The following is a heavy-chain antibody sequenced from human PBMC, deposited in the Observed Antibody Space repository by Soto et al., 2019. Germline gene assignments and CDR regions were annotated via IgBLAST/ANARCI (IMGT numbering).Heavy chain of an antibody. CDR3: ARSREMYYYDSSGYYAH. D-gene: IGHD3-22*01. Sequence: SETPSLTCTVSGDSISRSDWNWIRQPPGKGLERIGYFSFRWSTSYNPSLKSRVTISVDTSKNQFSLRLSSVTAADTAVYYCARSREMYYYDSSGYYAHWGQGTRVTVS. CDR1: GDSISRSD. J-gene: IGHJ4*02. V-gene: IGHV4-59*01. CDR2: FSFRWST.